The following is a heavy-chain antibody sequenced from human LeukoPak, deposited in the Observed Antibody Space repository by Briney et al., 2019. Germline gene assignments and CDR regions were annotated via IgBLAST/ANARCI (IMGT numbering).Heavy chain of an antibody. V-gene: IGHV6-1*01. CDR1: GDSVSSNSAA. D-gene: IGHD3-16*01. CDR2: TYYRSKWYN. CDR3: ARDFGGYDSTGNDDAFDI. Sequence: SQTLSLTCAISGDSVSSNSAAWNWIRQSPSRGLEWLGRTYYRSKWYNDYAVSVKSRITINPDTSKNQFSLQLNSVTPEDTAVYYCARDFGGYDSTGNDDAFDIWGQGTMVTVSS. J-gene: IGHJ3*02.